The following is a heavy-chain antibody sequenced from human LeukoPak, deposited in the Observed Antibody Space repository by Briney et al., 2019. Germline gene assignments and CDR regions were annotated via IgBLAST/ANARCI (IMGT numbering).Heavy chain of an antibody. J-gene: IGHJ4*02. CDR2: INPSGGST. CDR3: ARDQDRAFTMIVAFDY. D-gene: IGHD3-22*01. CDR1: GYTFTSYY. V-gene: IGHV1-46*01. Sequence: ASVTVSCKASGYTFTSYYMHWVRQAPGQGLEWMGIINPSGGSTSYAQKFQGRVTMTRDTSTSTVYMELSSLRSEDTAVYYCARDQDRAFTMIVAFDYWGQGTLVTVSS.